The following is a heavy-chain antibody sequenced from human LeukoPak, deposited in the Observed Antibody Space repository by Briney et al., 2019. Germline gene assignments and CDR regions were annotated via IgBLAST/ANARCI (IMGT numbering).Heavy chain of an antibody. Sequence: SETLSLTCTVSGGSISSSSYYWGWIRQPPGKGLEWIGSIYYSGSTYYNPSLKSRVTISVDTSKNQFSLKLSSVTAADTAVYYRARDCSGGSCYWGYFDYWGQGTLVTVSS. CDR1: GGSISSSSYY. CDR3: ARDCSGGSCYWGYFDY. D-gene: IGHD2-15*01. J-gene: IGHJ4*02. V-gene: IGHV4-39*02. CDR2: IYYSGST.